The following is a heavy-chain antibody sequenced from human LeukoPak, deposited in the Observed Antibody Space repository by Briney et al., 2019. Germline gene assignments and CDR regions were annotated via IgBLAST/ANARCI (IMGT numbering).Heavy chain of an antibody. V-gene: IGHV4-59*01. CDR2: IYYSGST. D-gene: IGHD6-19*01. Sequence: KTSETLSLTCTVSGGSISSNYWSWIRQPPGKGLEWIGYIYYSGSTNCNPSLKSRVSISVDTSKKQFSLKLSSVTAADTAVYYCARTPDSSGYFDYWGQGTLVTVSS. CDR3: ARTPDSSGYFDY. J-gene: IGHJ4*02. CDR1: GGSISSNY.